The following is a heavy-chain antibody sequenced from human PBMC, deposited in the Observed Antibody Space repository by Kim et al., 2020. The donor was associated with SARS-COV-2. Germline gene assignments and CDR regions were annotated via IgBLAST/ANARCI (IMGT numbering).Heavy chain of an antibody. D-gene: IGHD6-19*01. V-gene: IGHV6-1*01. CDR3: ARDRQRAGTGVDY. Sequence: YALSVKGQITINPDTSKTQFSLQLNAVTPEDTAVYYCARDRQRAGTGVDYWGQGTLVTVSS. J-gene: IGHJ4*02.